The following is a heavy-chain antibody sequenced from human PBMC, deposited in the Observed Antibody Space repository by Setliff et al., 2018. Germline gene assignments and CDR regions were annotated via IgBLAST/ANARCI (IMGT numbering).Heavy chain of an antibody. Sequence: SETLSLTCTVSGGSISSSSHYWGWIRQPPGKGLEWIGSIYYTGSTYYKPSLKSRVTMSVDTSKRQFSLKLGSATDADTAVYYCARDMGQPYYFESWGLGTLVTVSS. V-gene: IGHV4-39*07. D-gene: IGHD1-1*01. J-gene: IGHJ4*02. CDR3: ARDMGQPYYFES. CDR2: IYYTGST. CDR1: GGSISSSSHY.